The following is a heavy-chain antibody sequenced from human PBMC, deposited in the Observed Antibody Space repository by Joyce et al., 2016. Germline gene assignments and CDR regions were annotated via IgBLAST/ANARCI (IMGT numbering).Heavy chain of an antibody. CDR3: GRGFRAPAVTPD. D-gene: IGHD4-17*01. V-gene: IGHV3-49*03. CDR2: IKSTTYGGTI. CDR1: GFTFGDYT. Sequence: EVQLVESGGGLVQPGRSLRLSCTASGFTFGDYTVTWFRQAPGKGLEWVSLIKSTTYGGTIEYAASVQGRFSISRDDSKSSAYLQMSSLKAEDTGVYFCGRGFRAPAVTPDWGQGTLLTVSS. J-gene: IGHJ4*02.